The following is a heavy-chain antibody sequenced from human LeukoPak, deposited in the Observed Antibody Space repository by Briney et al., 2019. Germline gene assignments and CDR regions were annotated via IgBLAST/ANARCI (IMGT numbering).Heavy chain of an antibody. V-gene: IGHV3-21*01. CDR1: GFTFSNYA. J-gene: IGHJ6*02. CDR3: ARDWDIVVVPAAINGMDV. Sequence: PGGSLRLSCAASGFTFSNYAMSWVRQAPGKGLEWVSSISSSSSYIYYADSVKGRFTISRDNAKNSLYLQMNSLRAEDTAVYYCARDWDIVVVPAAINGMDVWGQGTTVTVSS. D-gene: IGHD2-2*02. CDR2: ISSSSSYI.